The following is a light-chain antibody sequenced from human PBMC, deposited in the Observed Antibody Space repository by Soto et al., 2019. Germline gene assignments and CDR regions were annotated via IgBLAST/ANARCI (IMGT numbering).Light chain of an antibody. J-gene: IGKJ1*01. Sequence: EIVMTQSPPTLSVSPGEGVTLSCKASQSISNYLAWYQHKPGQAPRLLINGASIRATGFPARFSGSGSGEDFTLTISSVRSDDFAVYYCQQYLNWPWTFGQGTKVEIK. CDR3: QQYLNWPWT. CDR1: QSISNY. V-gene: IGKV3-15*01. CDR2: GAS.